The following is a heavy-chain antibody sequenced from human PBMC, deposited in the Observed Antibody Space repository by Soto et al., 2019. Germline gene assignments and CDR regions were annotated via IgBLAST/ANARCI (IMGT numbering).Heavy chain of an antibody. CDR2: ISSSGSTI. V-gene: IGHV3-48*03. D-gene: IGHD3-10*01. Sequence: PGGSLRLSCAASGFTFSSYEMNWVRQAPGKGLEWVSYISSSGSTIYYADSVKGRFTISRDNAKNSLYLQMNSLRAEDTAVYYCARDHYYGSGSYYMGGYYYYGMDVWGQGTTVTV. CDR1: GFTFSSYE. CDR3: ARDHYYGSGSYYMGGYYYYGMDV. J-gene: IGHJ6*02.